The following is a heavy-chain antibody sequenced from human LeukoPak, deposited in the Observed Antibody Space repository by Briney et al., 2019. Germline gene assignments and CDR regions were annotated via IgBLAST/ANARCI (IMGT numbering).Heavy chain of an antibody. CDR2: ISGPGSST. CDR1: GFTFSNYF. V-gene: IGHV3-74*01. J-gene: IGHJ5*02. CDR3: ARDQSPRWFDP. Sequence: GGSLRLSCAASGFTFSNYFMHWVRQVPGKGLVWVSRISGPGSSTDYADSVKGRFTISRDNAKNTLYLQMTSLRAEDTAVYYCARDQSPRWFDPRRLGTLVTVSS.